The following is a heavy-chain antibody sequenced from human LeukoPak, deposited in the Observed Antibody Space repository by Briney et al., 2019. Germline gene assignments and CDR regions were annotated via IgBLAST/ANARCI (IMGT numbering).Heavy chain of an antibody. D-gene: IGHD6-19*01. CDR3: ARDIAVASEDY. V-gene: IGHV3-7*04. Sequence: GGSLRLSCAASGFTFSSYWMSWVRQAPGKGLEWVANIKHDGSEKYYVDSVKGRFTISRDNAKNSLILQMNSLRAEDTAVYYCARDIAVASEDYWGQGTLVTVSS. CDR1: GFTFSSYW. J-gene: IGHJ4*02. CDR2: IKHDGSEK.